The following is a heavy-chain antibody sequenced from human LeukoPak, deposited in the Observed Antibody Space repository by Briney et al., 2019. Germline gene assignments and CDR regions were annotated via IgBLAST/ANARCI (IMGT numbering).Heavy chain of an antibody. Sequence: SAKVSCKASGGTFSSYAISWVRQAPGQGLEWMGGIIPIFGTANYAQKFQGRVTITADESTSTAYMELSSLRSEDTAVYYCAREGLEYSSSSPWFDPWGQGTLVTVSS. V-gene: IGHV1-69*13. CDR1: GGTFSSYA. CDR3: AREGLEYSSSSPWFDP. CDR2: IIPIFGTA. D-gene: IGHD6-6*01. J-gene: IGHJ5*02.